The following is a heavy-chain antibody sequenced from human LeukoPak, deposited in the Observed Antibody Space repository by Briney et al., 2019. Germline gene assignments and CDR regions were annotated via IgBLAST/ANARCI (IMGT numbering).Heavy chain of an antibody. CDR1: GGSFSGYY. Sequence: SETLSLTCAVYGGSFSGYYWSWIRQPPGKGLEWIGEINHSGSTNYNPSLKSRVTISVDTSKNQFSLKLSSVTAAATAVYYCARDSPVFGAFDIWGQGTMVTVSS. V-gene: IGHV4-34*01. CDR3: ARDSPVFGAFDI. CDR2: INHSGST. D-gene: IGHD1-14*01. J-gene: IGHJ3*02.